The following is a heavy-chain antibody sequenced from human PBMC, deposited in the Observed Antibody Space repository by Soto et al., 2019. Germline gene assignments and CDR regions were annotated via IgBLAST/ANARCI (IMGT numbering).Heavy chain of an antibody. CDR2: ISSSSSYI. CDR3: SRQDYICWGADFYYMDV. D-gene: IGHD3-16*01. J-gene: IGHJ6*03. Sequence: EVQLVESGGGLVKPGGSLRLSCAASGFTFSSYSMNWVRQAPGKGLEWVSSISSSSSYIYYADSVKGRSTISRDNAKNSLYLQMISLRAEDTAVYYWSRQDYICWGADFYYMDVWGKGTTVTVSS. V-gene: IGHV3-21*01. CDR1: GFTFSSYS.